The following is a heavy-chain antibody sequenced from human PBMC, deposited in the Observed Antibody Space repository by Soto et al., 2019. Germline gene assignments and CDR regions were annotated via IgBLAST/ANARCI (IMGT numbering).Heavy chain of an antibody. V-gene: IGHV3-30*18. CDR3: AKDLDYGDYGWGLGTFDI. CDR2: VSYDGSNK. D-gene: IGHD4-17*01. J-gene: IGHJ3*02. Sequence: QVQLVVSGGGVVQPGRSLRLSCAASGFTFSTYGIHWVRQVPGKGLEWVAVVSYDGSNKYYADSVKGRFTISRDNSKNTLYLQMNSLRTEDTAVYYCAKDLDYGDYGWGLGTFDIWGQGTMVTVSS. CDR1: GFTFSTYG.